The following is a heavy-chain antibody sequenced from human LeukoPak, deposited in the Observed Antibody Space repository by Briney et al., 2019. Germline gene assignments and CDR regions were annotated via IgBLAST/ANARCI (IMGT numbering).Heavy chain of an antibody. CDR1: GFIFSNHN. J-gene: IGHJ4*02. Sequence: GGSLRLSCAASGFIFSNHNMNWVRQAPGKGLEWVSSLSSSSNYIYYADSVKGRFTISRDNAKNSLYLQMNSLRAEDTAVYYCARGDSLYYFDLWGQGTLVSVSP. V-gene: IGHV3-21*01. CDR3: ARGDSLYYFDL. D-gene: IGHD2-21*02. CDR2: LSSSSNYI.